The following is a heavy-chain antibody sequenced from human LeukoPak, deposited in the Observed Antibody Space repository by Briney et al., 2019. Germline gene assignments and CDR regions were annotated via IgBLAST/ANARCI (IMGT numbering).Heavy chain of an antibody. CDR2: ISWNSGSI. J-gene: IGHJ4*02. V-gene: IGHV3-9*01. Sequence: GGSLRLSCAASGFTFDDYAMHWVRQAPGKGLEWVSGISWNSGSIGYADSVKGRFTISRDNAKNSLYLQMNSLRAEDTALYYCAKGPRSGSYYWIYYFDYWGQGTLVTVSS. CDR3: AKGPRSGSYYWIYYFDY. D-gene: IGHD3-10*01. CDR1: GFTFDDYA.